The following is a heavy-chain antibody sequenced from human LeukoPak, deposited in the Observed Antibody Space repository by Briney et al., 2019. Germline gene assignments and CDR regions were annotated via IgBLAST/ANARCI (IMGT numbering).Heavy chain of an antibody. Sequence: WASVKVSCKASGGTFSSYAISWVRQAPGQGLERMGGIIPIFGTANYAQKFQGRVTITTDESTSTAYMELSSLRSEDTAVYYCARDALIAARGWFDPWGQGTLVTVSS. D-gene: IGHD6-6*01. CDR2: IIPIFGTA. CDR3: ARDALIAARGWFDP. CDR1: GGTFSSYA. J-gene: IGHJ5*02. V-gene: IGHV1-69*05.